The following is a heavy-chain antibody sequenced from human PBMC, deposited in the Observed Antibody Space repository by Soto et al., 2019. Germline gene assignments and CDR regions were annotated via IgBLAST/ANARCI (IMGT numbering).Heavy chain of an antibody. CDR2: IYYSGST. CDR3: ARVVGTVTTWEDYYYYGMDV. D-gene: IGHD4-4*01. Sequence: SETLSVTCTVSGGSISSYYWSWIRQPPGKGLEWIGYIYYSGSTNYNPSLKSRVTISVDTSKNQFSLKLSSVTAADTAVYYCARVVGTVTTWEDYYYYGMDVWGQGTTVTVSS. V-gene: IGHV4-59*01. J-gene: IGHJ6*02. CDR1: GGSISSYY.